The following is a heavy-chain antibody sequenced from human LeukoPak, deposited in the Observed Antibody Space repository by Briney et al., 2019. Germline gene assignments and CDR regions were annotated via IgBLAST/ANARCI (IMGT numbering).Heavy chain of an antibody. V-gene: IGHV3-53*04. CDR3: AREANWYFDL. CDR2: IYTGGTT. CDR1: GFTVSSNY. Sequence: GSLRLSCAASGFTVSSNYMSWVRQAPGKGLEWVSVIYTGGTTYYADSVKGRFTISRHNSKNTLYLQVNSLRAGDTAVYYCAREANWYFDLWGRGTLVTVSS. J-gene: IGHJ2*01.